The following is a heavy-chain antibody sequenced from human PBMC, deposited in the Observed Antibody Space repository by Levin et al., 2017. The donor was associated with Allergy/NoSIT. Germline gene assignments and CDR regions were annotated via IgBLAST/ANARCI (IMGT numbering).Heavy chain of an antibody. CDR3: AKDLRFDFWSDYYFDY. V-gene: IGHV3-23*01. CDR1: GFTFSSYA. CDR2: ISGSGGST. D-gene: IGHD3-3*01. J-gene: IGHJ4*02. Sequence: PGGSLRLSCAASGFTFSSYAMSWVRQAPGKGLEWVSAISGSGGSTYYADSVKGRFTISRDNSKNTLYLQMNSLRAEDTAVYYCAKDLRFDFWSDYYFDYWGQGTLVTVSS.